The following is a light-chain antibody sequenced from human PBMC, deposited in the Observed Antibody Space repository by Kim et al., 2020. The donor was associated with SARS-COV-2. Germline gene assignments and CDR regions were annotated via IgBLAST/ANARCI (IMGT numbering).Light chain of an antibody. CDR1: RNISGRS. CDR2: DTF. Sequence: SPGERTNRSCRASRNISGRSLAWYQQKPGQPPRLLIYDTFGRATGIPDRFSGSGSGTDFSLTITRLEPEDFAVYYCQQYGTSPHTFGQGTKLEI. V-gene: IGKV3-20*01. CDR3: QQYGTSPHT. J-gene: IGKJ2*01.